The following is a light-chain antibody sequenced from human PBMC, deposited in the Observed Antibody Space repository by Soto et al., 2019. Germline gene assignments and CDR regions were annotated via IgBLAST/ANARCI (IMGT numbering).Light chain of an antibody. CDR1: QSVRTF. CDR2: DAS. CDR3: QQRSNGLT. Sequence: EIVLTQSPATLSLSPGERATLSCRASQSVRTFLAWYQLKPAQPPRLLIYDASNRATGIPARFSGSGSGTDFTLTISSLEHEDFAIYYWQQRSNGLTFGGGTKVDI. V-gene: IGKV3-11*01. J-gene: IGKJ4*01.